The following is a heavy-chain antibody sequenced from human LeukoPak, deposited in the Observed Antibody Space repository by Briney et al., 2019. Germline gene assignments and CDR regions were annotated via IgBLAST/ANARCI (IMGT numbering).Heavy chain of an antibody. CDR1: GFTFSSYG. D-gene: IGHD5/OR15-5a*01. Sequence: PGRSLRLSCAASGFTFSSYGMHWVRQAPGKGLEWVAVIWYDGSNKYYADSVKGRFTISRDNSKNTLYLQMNSLRAEDTAVYYCAKGRPHNSDSVEFDYWGQGTLVTVSS. CDR3: AKGRPHNSDSVEFDY. J-gene: IGHJ4*02. V-gene: IGHV3-33*06. CDR2: IWYDGSNK.